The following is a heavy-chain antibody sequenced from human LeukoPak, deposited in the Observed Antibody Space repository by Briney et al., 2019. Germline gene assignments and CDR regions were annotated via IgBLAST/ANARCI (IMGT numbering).Heavy chain of an antibody. CDR1: GFTFSSFA. CDR3: ARDRYSGYGGLFEY. Sequence: SGGSLRLSCAASGFTFSSFALSWVRQAPGKGLEWVSTISGSSGSTYYADSVKGRLTISRDSSKNTLYLQMKSLRAEDTAVYYCARDRYSGYGGLFEYWGQGTLVTVSS. J-gene: IGHJ4*02. CDR2: ISGSSGST. D-gene: IGHD5-12*01. V-gene: IGHV3-23*01.